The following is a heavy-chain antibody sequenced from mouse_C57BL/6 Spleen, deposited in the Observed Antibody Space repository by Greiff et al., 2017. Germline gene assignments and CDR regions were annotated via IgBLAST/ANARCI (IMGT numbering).Heavy chain of an antibody. J-gene: IGHJ4*01. Sequence: QVQLKESGPELVKPGASVKLSCKASGYTFTSYDINWVKQRPGQGLEWIGWIYPRDGSTKYNEKFKGKATLTVDTSSSTAYMELHSLTSEDSAVYFCARSRRDYDEDYAMDYWGQGTSVTVSS. CDR1: GYTFTSYD. V-gene: IGHV1-85*01. CDR2: IYPRDGST. CDR3: ARSRRDYDEDYAMDY. D-gene: IGHD2-4*01.